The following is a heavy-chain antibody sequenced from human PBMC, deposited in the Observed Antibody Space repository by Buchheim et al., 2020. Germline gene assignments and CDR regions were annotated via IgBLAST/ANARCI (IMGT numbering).Heavy chain of an antibody. V-gene: IGHV3-74*01. CDR2: INNDGSST. Sequence: EVQLVESGGDLVQPGGSPRLSCAASGFTFSTYWMHWVRQAPGKGLVWVSRINNDGSSTSYAASVKGRSTISRDNAKNTLYLQMNSLSADDTAVYYCARQARNIATGLYYFDYWGRGTL. J-gene: IGHJ4*02. D-gene: IGHD3-9*01. CDR3: ARQARNIATGLYYFDY. CDR1: GFTFSTYW.